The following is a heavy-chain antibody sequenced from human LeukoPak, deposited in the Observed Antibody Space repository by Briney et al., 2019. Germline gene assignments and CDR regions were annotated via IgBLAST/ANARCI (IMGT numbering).Heavy chain of an antibody. CDR2: ISFDGSNK. D-gene: IGHD4-17*01. CDR3: AKHLSRVTTFSDY. V-gene: IGHV3-30*18. CDR1: GFTFSTYG. J-gene: IGHJ4*02. Sequence: GGSLRLSCAASGFTFSTYGMHWVRQAPGKGLEWVATISFDGSNKYYADSVKGRFTISRDNSKNTLYLQMNSLRAEDTAVYSCAKHLSRVTTFSDYWGQGTLVTVSS.